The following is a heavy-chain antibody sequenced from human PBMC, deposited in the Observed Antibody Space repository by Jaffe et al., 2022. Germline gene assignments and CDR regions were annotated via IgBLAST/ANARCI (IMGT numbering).Heavy chain of an antibody. CDR3: AHLLMTTVTIVRGSYYYYMDV. CDR1: GFSLSTSGVG. D-gene: IGHD4-17*01. J-gene: IGHJ6*03. CDR2: IYWNDDK. Sequence: QITLKESGPTLVKPTQTLTLTCTFSGFSLSTSGVGVGWIRQPPGKALEWLALIYWNDDKRYSPSLKSRLTITKDTSKNQVVLTMTNMDPVDTATYYCAHLLMTTVTIVRGSYYYYMDVWGKGTTVTVSS. V-gene: IGHV2-5*01.